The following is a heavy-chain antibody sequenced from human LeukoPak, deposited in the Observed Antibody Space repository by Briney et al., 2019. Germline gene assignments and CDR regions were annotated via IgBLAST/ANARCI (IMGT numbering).Heavy chain of an antibody. V-gene: IGHV1-69*13. D-gene: IGHD4-23*01. J-gene: IGHJ4*02. CDR2: ITPIFGTA. CDR3: ARGWLAETTVVTPYNY. CDR1: GYTFTNYG. Sequence: SVKVSCKASGYTFTNYGISWVRQAPGQGLEWMGGITPIFGTANYAQKFQGRVTITAVESMSTAYMELSSLRSEDTAVYYCARGWLAETTVVTPYNYWGQGTLVTVSS.